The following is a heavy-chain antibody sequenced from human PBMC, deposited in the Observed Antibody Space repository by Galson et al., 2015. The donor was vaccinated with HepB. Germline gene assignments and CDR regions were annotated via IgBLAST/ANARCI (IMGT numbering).Heavy chain of an antibody. CDR3: AKHDLYGDSSRGGSFDY. CDR1: GFRFSYYA. J-gene: IGHJ4*02. V-gene: IGHV3-23*01. Sequence: SLRLSCAASGFRFSYYAMNWARQAPGKGLEWVSDISGSGSRTSYADSVEGRFTISRDNSGNKVFLQMDGLRVDDTAVYYCAKHDLYGDSSRGGSFDYWGQGALVTVSS. CDR2: ISGSGSRT. D-gene: IGHD4-17*01.